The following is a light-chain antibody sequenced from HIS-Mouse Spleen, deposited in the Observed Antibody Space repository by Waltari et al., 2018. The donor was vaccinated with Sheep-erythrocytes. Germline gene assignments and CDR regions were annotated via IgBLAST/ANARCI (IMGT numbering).Light chain of an antibody. CDR2: EVS. V-gene: IGLV2-8*01. CDR3: SSYAGSNNWV. CDR1: SRDVRGYNY. Sequence: QSALTQPPSASGSPGQSVTLSRTGTSRDVRGYNYFSWYQQHPGKAPKPMIYEVSKRPSGVPDRFSGSKSGNTASLTVSGLQAEDEADYYCSSYAGSNNWVFGGGTKLTVL. J-gene: IGLJ3*02.